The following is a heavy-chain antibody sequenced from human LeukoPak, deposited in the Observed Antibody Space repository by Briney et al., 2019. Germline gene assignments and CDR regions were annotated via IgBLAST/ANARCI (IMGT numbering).Heavy chain of an antibody. CDR2: IYYSGST. D-gene: IGHD1-26*01. V-gene: IGHV4-39*01. Sequence: PSETLSLTCTVSGGSIGSTSYYWGWIRQPPGKGLEWIGSIYYSGSTYHNPSLKSRVTLFVDTSKNQFFLKLSSVTAADMAVYYCARHVDGNYFDYWGQGTLVTVSS. J-gene: IGHJ4*02. CDR1: GGSIGSTSYY. CDR3: ARHVDGNYFDY.